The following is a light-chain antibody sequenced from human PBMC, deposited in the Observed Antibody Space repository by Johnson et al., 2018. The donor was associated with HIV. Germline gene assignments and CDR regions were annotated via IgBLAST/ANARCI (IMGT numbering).Light chain of an antibody. CDR3: GTWDSSLSAYV. Sequence: QSVLTQAPSVSAAPGQKVTISCSGSSSNIGNNYVSWYQQLPGTAPKLLIYETNKRPSGIPDRFSGSTSGTSATLDITALQSGDEADYYCGTWDSSLSAYVFGNGTKVTVL. CDR2: ETN. J-gene: IGLJ1*01. V-gene: IGLV1-51*02. CDR1: SSNIGNNY.